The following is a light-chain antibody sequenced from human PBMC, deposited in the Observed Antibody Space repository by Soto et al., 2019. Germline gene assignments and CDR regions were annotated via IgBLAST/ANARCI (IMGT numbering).Light chain of an antibody. CDR1: SSDIGGYNY. Sequence: QSALTQPASVSGSPGQSITISCTGTSSDIGGYNYVSWYQQHPGKAPKLMIYDVSRQPSGISNHFSGSKSGTTASLTISGLQAEDEADYYCTSYSNTNTLVFGGGTKLTVL. CDR3: TSYSNTNTLV. J-gene: IGLJ2*01. CDR2: DVS. V-gene: IGLV2-14*03.